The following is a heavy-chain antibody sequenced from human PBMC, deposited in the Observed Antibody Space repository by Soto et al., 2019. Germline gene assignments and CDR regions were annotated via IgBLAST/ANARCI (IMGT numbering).Heavy chain of an antibody. J-gene: IGHJ6*02. Sequence: ASVKVSCKASGYSFTNYYMHWVRQAPGQGLEWMGTINAGGGYTTYAQKFQGRVTMTRDTSTSTVYMELSSLRSEDTAVYYCARDIAAPLPYYYYYGMDVWGQGTTVTVSS. D-gene: IGHD6-6*01. CDR3: ARDIAAPLPYYYYYGMDV. CDR2: INAGGGYT. V-gene: IGHV1-46*01. CDR1: GYSFTNYY.